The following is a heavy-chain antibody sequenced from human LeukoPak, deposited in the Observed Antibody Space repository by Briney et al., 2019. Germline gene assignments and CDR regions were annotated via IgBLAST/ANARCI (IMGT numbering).Heavy chain of an antibody. CDR1: AGSISSSSYY. J-gene: IGHJ3*02. Sequence: NASETLSLTCTVSAGSISSSSYYWGWLRQPPGKGLEWIGSIYYSGSTYYHPSLKSRFTISVHTSKNQFSLTLSSVTAADTAVYYCARHVLGVMITFGGVIAPDAFDIWGQGTMVTVSS. D-gene: IGHD3-16*02. V-gene: IGHV4-39*01. CDR2: IYYSGST. CDR3: ARHVLGVMITFGGVIAPDAFDI.